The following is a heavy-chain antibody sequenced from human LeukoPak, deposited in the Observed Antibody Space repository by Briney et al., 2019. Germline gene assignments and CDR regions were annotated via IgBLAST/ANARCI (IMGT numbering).Heavy chain of an antibody. CDR3: ASRPVVAAVNWFDP. V-gene: IGHV4-39*01. Sequence: SETLSLTRTVSGGSISSSSYYGGWIRQPPGKGLEWIGSIYYSGSTYYNPSLKSRVTISVDTSKNQFSLKLSSVTAADTAVYYCASRPVVAAVNWFDPWGQGTLVTVSS. D-gene: IGHD2-15*01. CDR2: IYYSGST. J-gene: IGHJ5*02. CDR1: GGSISSSSYY.